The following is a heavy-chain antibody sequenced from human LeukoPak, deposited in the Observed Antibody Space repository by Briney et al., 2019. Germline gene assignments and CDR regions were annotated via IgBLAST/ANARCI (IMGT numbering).Heavy chain of an antibody. Sequence: GESLMISCKCSGYSFTSYWIGWVRHMPGKGLEWMGIIYPGDSDTRYSPSFQSQVIISADKTISTAYLQWSSLKASDTAMYYCARLARSWACDYWGQGTLVTVSS. CDR2: IYPGDSDT. CDR3: ARLARSWACDY. J-gene: IGHJ4*02. V-gene: IGHV5-51*01. CDR1: GYSFTSYW. D-gene: IGHD6-13*01.